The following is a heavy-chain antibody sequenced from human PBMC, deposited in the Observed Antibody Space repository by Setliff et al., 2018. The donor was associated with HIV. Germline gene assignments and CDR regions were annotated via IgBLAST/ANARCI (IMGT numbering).Heavy chain of an antibody. CDR2: ISGSGSTT. J-gene: IGHJ6*03. Sequence: GGSLRLSCAASGFTFNTYAVTWVRQAPGKGLEWVSVISGSGSTTNYADSVKGRFTISRDNSKSTLYLQMNSLRDGDTALYYCAKNTPSIINYPYYYYMDVWGKGTTVTVSS. D-gene: IGHD1-7*01. CDR3: AKNTPSIINYPYYYYMDV. CDR1: GFTFNTYA. V-gene: IGHV3-23*01.